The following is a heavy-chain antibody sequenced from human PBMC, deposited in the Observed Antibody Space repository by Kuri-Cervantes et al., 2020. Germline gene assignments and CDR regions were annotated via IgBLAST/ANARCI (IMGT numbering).Heavy chain of an antibody. V-gene: IGHV4-34*01. CDR2: INQSGST. CDR3: AVQKKQSEPSGPPFDY. J-gene: IGHJ4*02. CDR1: SGSLSGYS. Sequence: ESLKISCAVYSGSLSGYSWNWIRQSPGKGLEWIGEINQSGSTNYNPSLKSRVTISVDTSKNQFSLRLSSVTAADTAVYYCAVQKKQSEPSGPPFDYWGQGTLVTVSS. D-gene: IGHD1-14*01.